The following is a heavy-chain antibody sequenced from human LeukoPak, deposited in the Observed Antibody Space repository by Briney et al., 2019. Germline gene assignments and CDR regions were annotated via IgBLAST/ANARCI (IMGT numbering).Heavy chain of an antibody. CDR2: ISSNGGST. D-gene: IGHD4-17*01. J-gene: IGHJ1*01. Sequence: GGSLRLSCAASGVTFSSYAMHWVRQAPGKGLEYVSAISSNGGSTYYANSVKGRFTIYRDNSKNTLYLHMGSLRAEDMAVSYCARQDAYGDYGIEHWGQGTLVTVSS. CDR3: ARQDAYGDYGIEH. V-gene: IGHV3-64*01. CDR1: GVTFSSYA.